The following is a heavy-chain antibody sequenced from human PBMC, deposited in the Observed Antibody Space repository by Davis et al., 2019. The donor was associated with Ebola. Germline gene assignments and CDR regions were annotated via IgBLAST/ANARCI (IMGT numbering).Heavy chain of an antibody. D-gene: IGHD3-3*01. CDR2: IYDTGST. CDR1: GGYISGYY. Sequence: SETLSLTCTVSGGYISGYYWSWIRQPPGKGLEWIGYIYDTGSTNYNPSLKSRVTISVDTSKNQFSLKLSSVTAADMAVYYCAKTSPPWARQEWLAGAHFDFWGQGTLVTVAS. V-gene: IGHV4-59*01. CDR3: AKTSPPWARQEWLAGAHFDF. J-gene: IGHJ4*02.